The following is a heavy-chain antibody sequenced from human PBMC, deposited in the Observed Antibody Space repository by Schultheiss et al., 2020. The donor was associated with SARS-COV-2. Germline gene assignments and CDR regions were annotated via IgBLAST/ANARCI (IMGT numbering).Heavy chain of an antibody. J-gene: IGHJ4*02. D-gene: IGHD6-19*01. CDR3: ARELGSGWYGDY. V-gene: IGHV1-2*04. CDR2: INPNSGGT. Sequence: ASVKVSCKASGGTFTGYYMHWVRQAPGQGLEWMGWINPNSGGTNYAQKFQGWVTMTRDTSISTAYMELSRLRSDDTAVYYCARELGSGWYGDYWGQGTLVTVSS. CDR1: GGTFTGYY.